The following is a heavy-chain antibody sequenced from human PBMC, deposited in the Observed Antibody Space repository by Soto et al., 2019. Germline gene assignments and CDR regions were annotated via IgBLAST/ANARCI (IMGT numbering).Heavy chain of an antibody. V-gene: IGHV1-2*02. D-gene: IGHD3-10*01. CDR1: GSTFTAQY. J-gene: IGHJ3*02. Sequence: QVQLVQSGAEVKMPGASVKVSCKASGSTFTAQYMHWLRQAHGQGPVWLGWINPNSAGTNIAPKFQGRVTMTVDTSITTAFMELKRLRCDDTAVYYCARARIYVGSGSYSAFDIWGQGTMVTVS. CDR3: ARARIYVGSGSYSAFDI. CDR2: INPNSAGT.